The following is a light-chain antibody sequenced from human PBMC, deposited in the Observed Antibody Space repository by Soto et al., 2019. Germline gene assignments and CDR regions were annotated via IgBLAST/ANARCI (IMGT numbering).Light chain of an antibody. V-gene: IGKV3-20*01. Sequence: EIVLTRSPGTLSLSPGERATLSFRTSQSVTTSYLAWYQQKPGQAPKLLIYGTSNRATGIPDRFSGSGSATDFTLTISRLEPEDFAVYYCQQYNNWPWTFGQGTKVDI. CDR1: QSVTTSY. J-gene: IGKJ1*01. CDR3: QQYNNWPWT. CDR2: GTS.